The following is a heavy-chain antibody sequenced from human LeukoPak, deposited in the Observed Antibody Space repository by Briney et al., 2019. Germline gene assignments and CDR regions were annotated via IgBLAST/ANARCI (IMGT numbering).Heavy chain of an antibody. J-gene: IGHJ3*02. D-gene: IGHD3-16*01. CDR3: ARGEGGAAFDI. Sequence: GGSLRLSCAASGAASGVNFSSSWMSWVRQAPGKGLEWVANIKQDGSRKLYADSVQGRFTVSRDNAKNSLDLQMNSLRAEGTAVYYCARGEGGAAFDIWGQGTMVTVSS. V-gene: IGHV3-7*01. CDR1: GVNFSSSW. CDR2: IKQDGSRK.